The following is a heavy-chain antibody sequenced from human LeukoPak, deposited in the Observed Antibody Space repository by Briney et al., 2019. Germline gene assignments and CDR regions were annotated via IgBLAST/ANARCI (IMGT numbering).Heavy chain of an antibody. J-gene: IGHJ4*02. CDR2: IYYSGST. Sequence: PSEALSLTCTVSGGSISSYYWSWIRQPPGKGLEWIGHIYYSGSTNYNPSLKSRVTISVDTSKNQFSLKLSSVTAADTAVYYCARRGYCSGVTCYCFDYWGQGTLVTVSS. V-gene: IGHV4-59*08. CDR3: ARRGYCSGVTCYCFDY. D-gene: IGHD2-15*01. CDR1: GGSISSYY.